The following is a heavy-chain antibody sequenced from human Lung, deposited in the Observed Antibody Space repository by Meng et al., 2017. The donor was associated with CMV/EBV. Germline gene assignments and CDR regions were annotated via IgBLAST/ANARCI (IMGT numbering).Heavy chain of an antibody. Sequence: SCAASGFTFSSYSMNWVRQAPGKGLEWVSSISSNSSYRYYADSVKGRFTVSRDNAKNSLYLQMNSLRAEDTALYYCARGGYSSGWYGNYFDYWGKGTLVTVSS. J-gene: IGHJ4*02. D-gene: IGHD6-19*01. CDR1: GFTFSSYS. CDR2: ISSNSSYR. CDR3: ARGGYSSGWYGNYFDY. V-gene: IGHV3-21*04.